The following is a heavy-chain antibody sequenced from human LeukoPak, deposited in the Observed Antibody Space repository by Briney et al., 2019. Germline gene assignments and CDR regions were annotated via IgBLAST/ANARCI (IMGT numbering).Heavy chain of an antibody. Sequence: SETLSLTCTVSGGSISSYYWSWIRQPPGKGLEWIGYIYYSGSTNYSPSLKSRVTISVDTSKNRFSLKLSSVTAADTAMYYCARLRGDSPLYYFDYWGQGTLVTVSS. CDR2: IYYSGST. CDR1: GGSISSYY. J-gene: IGHJ4*02. CDR3: ARLRGDSPLYYFDY. D-gene: IGHD3-16*01. V-gene: IGHV4-59*08.